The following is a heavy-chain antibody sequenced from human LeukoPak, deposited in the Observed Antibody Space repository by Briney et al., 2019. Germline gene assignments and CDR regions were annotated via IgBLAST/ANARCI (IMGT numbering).Heavy chain of an antibody. J-gene: IGHJ4*02. V-gene: IGHV3-74*01. CDR2: LNRDGSTT. CDR3: ARGDPATWGAYCGGDCYSFDS. CDR1: GFTFSDYW. D-gene: IGHD2-21*02. Sequence: GGSLRLSCVASGFTFSDYWMHWVRQAPGKGLMWVSRLNRDGSTTTYADSVKGRFTISRGNAKNPLYLQMNSLGAEDTAVYYCARGDPATWGAYCGGDCYSFDSWGQGTLVTVSS.